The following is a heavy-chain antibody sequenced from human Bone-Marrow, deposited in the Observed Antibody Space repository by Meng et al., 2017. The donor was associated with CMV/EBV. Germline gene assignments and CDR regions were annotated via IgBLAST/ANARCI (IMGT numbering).Heavy chain of an antibody. Sequence: GESLKISCKGSGYSFTSYWIGWVRQMPGKGLEWMGIIYPGDSDTRYSPSFQGQVTISADKSISTAYLQWSSLKASVTAMYSCASTTGGVGSGSSNSCSGAFDTCGQGTMVTVSS. CDR3: ASTTGGVGSGSSNSCSGAFDT. V-gene: IGHV5-51*01. CDR1: GYSFTSYW. J-gene: IGHJ3*02. CDR2: IYPGDSDT. D-gene: IGHD2-2*03.